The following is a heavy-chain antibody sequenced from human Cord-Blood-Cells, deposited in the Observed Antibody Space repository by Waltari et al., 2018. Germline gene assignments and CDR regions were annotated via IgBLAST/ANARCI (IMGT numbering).Heavy chain of an antibody. CDR1: GFTFSSHA. V-gene: IGHV3-23*01. J-gene: IGHJ4*02. CDR2: ISGSGGST. CDR3: AKDRIAARLFDY. Sequence: EVQLLESGGGLVQPGGSLRLSCAASGFTFSSHAMRWVRQAPGKGLEWVSAISGSGGSTYYADSVKGRFTISRDNSKNTLYLQMNSLRAEDTAVYYCAKDRIAARLFDYWGQGTLVTVSS. D-gene: IGHD6-6*01.